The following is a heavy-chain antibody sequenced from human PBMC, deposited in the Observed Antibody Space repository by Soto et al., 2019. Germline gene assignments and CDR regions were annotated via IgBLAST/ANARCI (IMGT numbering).Heavy chain of an antibody. CDR1: GFSVSTSGVG. V-gene: IGHV2-5*02. J-gene: IGHJ6*02. D-gene: IGHD2-15*01. CDR3: AHKGGRGAGMDV. Sequence: QITLKESGPALVKPTQTLTLTCTFSGFSVSTSGVGVAWIRQPPGKALEWLALIYWDDDKRYSPFLQSRVTITKATSKIQVVLTMTNMDPVDTATYYCAHKGGRGAGMDVWGQGTTVTVSS. CDR2: IYWDDDK.